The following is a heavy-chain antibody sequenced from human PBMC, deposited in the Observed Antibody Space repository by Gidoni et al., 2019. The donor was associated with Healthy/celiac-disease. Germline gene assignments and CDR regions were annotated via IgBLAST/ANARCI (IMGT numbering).Heavy chain of an antibody. V-gene: IGHV4-38-2*02. CDR3: ARGAGRYDFWSGFDY. D-gene: IGHD3-3*01. CDR1: GYSISSGYY. Sequence: QGQLQESGPGLVKPSETLSRTCTVSGYSISSGYYWGWIRQPPGTGLEWIGSISHSGSTSYNPSLKRRVTISVDTSKNQFSLKLRSVTAAATAVYYCARGAGRYDFWSGFDYWGQGTLVTVSS. J-gene: IGHJ4*02. CDR2: ISHSGST.